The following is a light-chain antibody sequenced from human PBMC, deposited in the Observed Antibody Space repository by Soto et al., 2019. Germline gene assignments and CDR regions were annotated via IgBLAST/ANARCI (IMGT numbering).Light chain of an antibody. V-gene: IGLV1-44*01. CDR1: SSNIGDNT. CDR2: INN. CDR3: AAWDDSLNGVV. Sequence: QAVVTQPPSASGTPGQRVTISCSGSSSNIGDNTVNWYQQLPGTAPKLLIYINNQRPSGVPDRFSGSKSGTSASLAISGLQSEDEAGYYCAAWDDSLNGVVFGGGTKLTVL. J-gene: IGLJ2*01.